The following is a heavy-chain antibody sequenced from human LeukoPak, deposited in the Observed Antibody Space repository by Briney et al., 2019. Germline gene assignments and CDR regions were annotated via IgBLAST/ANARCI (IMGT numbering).Heavy chain of an antibody. D-gene: IGHD5-18*01. Sequence: PGGSLRLSCAASGFIFSNYAMHWVRQAPGKGLEWVAVISYDGSNKYYADSVKGRFTISRDNSKNTPYPQMNSPRAEDTAVYYCAKEGRRGYSYGPLDYWGQGTLVTVSS. CDR1: GFIFSNYA. CDR3: AKEGRRGYSYGPLDY. CDR2: ISYDGSNK. V-gene: IGHV3-30*04. J-gene: IGHJ4*02.